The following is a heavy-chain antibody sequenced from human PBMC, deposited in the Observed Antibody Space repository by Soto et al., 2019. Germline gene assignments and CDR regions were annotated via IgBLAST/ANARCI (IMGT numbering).Heavy chain of an antibody. D-gene: IGHD3-9*01. Sequence: ASVKVSCKASGYTFTSYYMHWVRQAPGQGLEWMGIINPSGGSTSYARKFQGRVTMTRDTSTSTVYMELSSLRSEDTAVYYCAKAKDILTGYDVRDFDYWGQGTLVNVSS. J-gene: IGHJ4*02. CDR2: INPSGGST. V-gene: IGHV1-46*03. CDR1: GYTFTSYY. CDR3: AKAKDILTGYDVRDFDY.